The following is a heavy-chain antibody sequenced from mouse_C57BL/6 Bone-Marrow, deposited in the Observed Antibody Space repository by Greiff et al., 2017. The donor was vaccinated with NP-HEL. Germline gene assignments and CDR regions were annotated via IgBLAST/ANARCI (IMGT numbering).Heavy chain of an antibody. D-gene: IGHD1-1*01. J-gene: IGHJ3*01. CDR3: ARMDYYGSSYGAY. CDR2: IDPSDSYT. V-gene: IGHV1-59*01. CDR1: GYTFTSYW. Sequence: VQLQQPGAELVRPGTSVKLSCKASGYTFTSYWMHWVKQRPGQGLEWIGVIDPSDSYTNYNQKFKGKATLTVDTSSSTAYMQLSSLTSEDSAVYYCARMDYYGSSYGAYWGQGTLVTVSA.